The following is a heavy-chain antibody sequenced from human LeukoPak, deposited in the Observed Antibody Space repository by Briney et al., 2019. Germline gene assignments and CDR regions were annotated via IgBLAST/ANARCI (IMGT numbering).Heavy chain of an antibody. V-gene: IGHV1-2*02. CDR1: GYTFTGYY. J-gene: IGHJ4*02. D-gene: IGHD6-19*01. CDR3: ASVYSSGWNFHY. CDR2: INPDSGGT. Sequence: ASVKVSCTASGYTFTGYYIHWVRQAPGQGLEWMAWINPDSGGTNYAQGFQGRVTMTRDTSISTVYMELSSLRSDDTAVYYCASVYSSGWNFHYWGQGTLVTVSS.